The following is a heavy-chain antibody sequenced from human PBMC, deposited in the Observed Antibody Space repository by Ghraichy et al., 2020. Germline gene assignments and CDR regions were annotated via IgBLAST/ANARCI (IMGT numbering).Heavy chain of an antibody. CDR2: INHSGRT. V-gene: IGHV4-34*01. CDR1: GESFSGYY. CDR3: ARGNIAATGTPSDS. J-gene: IGHJ4*02. Sequence: SENLSLTCAVYGESFSGYYWTWIRQPPGKGLEWIGEINHSGRTNYNPSLKSRVTISVDTSKNQFSLKLNSVSAADTAVYYCARGNIAATGTPSDSWGQGTLVTVSS. D-gene: IGHD6-13*01.